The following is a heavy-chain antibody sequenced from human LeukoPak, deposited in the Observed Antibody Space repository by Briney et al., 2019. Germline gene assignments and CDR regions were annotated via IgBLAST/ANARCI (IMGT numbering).Heavy chain of an antibody. D-gene: IGHD5-18*01. J-gene: IGHJ4*02. CDR2: ISYDGSNK. Sequence: GGSLRLSCAASGFTFGSYAMHWVRQAPGKGLEWVAVISYDGSNKYYADSVKGRFTISRDNSKNTLYLQMNSLRAEDTAVYYCASPQDTAMVTSLDYWGQGTLVTVSS. V-gene: IGHV3-30-3*01. CDR1: GFTFGSYA. CDR3: ASPQDTAMVTSLDY.